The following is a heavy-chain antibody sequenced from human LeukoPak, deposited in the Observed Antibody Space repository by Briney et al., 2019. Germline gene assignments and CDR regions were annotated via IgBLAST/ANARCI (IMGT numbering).Heavy chain of an antibody. CDR3: ARDLFWNDEAYYYYYMDV. V-gene: IGHV1-2*02. D-gene: IGHD1-1*01. Sequence: GAPVKVSCKASGYTFTGYYMHWVRQAPGQGLEWMGWINPNSGGTNYAQKFQGRVTMTRDTSISTAYMELSRLRSDDTAVYYCARDLFWNDEAYYYYYMDVWGKGTTVTVSS. CDR2: INPNSGGT. J-gene: IGHJ6*03. CDR1: GYTFTGYY.